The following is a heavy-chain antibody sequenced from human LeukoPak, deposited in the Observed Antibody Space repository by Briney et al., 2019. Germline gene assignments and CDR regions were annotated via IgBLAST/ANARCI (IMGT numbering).Heavy chain of an antibody. CDR3: VGGYYDSSGYSN. V-gene: IGHV1-18*01. J-gene: IGHJ4*02. Sequence: ASVKVSCKASGGTFSSYGISWVRQAPGQGLEWMGWISAYNGNKNYAQKLQGRVTMTTDTSTSTAYMELRSLRSDDTAVYYCVGGYYDSSGYSNWGQGTLVTVSS. CDR1: GGTFSSYG. D-gene: IGHD3-22*01. CDR2: ISAYNGNK.